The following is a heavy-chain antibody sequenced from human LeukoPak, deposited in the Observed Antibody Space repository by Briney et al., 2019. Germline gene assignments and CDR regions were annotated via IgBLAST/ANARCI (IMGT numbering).Heavy chain of an antibody. CDR1: GGSISSSSYY. CDR3: ARVISPESYFYFFEYYYMDV. D-gene: IGHD3-10*01. CDR2: IYYSGST. V-gene: IGHV4-39*07. Sequence: SETLSLTCTVSGGSISSSSYYWGWIRQPPGKGLEWIGSIYYSGSTYYNPSLKSRVTISVDTSKNQFSLKVRSVTAADTAVYFCARVISPESYFYFFEYYYMDVWGKGATVTVSS. J-gene: IGHJ6*03.